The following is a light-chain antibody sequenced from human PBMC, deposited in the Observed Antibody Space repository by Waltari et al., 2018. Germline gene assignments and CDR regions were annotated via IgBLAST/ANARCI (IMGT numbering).Light chain of an antibody. CDR2: DAS. CDR1: QDISKS. CDR3: QQLKSYPLT. V-gene: IGKV1-16*02. J-gene: IGKJ4*01. Sequence: IQLTQSPSSLSASVGDRVTITCRASQDISKSLACFQQKPGKAPKSLISDASTLQSWVPSKFTGSRSGTDFTFTISSLQPEDYGTYYCQQLKSYPLTFGGGTKVEIK.